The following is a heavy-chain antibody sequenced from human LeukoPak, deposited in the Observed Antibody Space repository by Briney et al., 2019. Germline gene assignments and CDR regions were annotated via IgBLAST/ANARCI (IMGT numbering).Heavy chain of an antibody. CDR3: AREHIVVSYFDY. Sequence: SETLSLTCTVSGGSISSYYWSWIRQPAGKGLEWIGRIYTSGSTNYNPSLKSRVTMAVDTSKNQFSLKLSSVTAADTAVYYCAREHIVVSYFDYWGQGTLVTVSS. D-gene: IGHD2-21*01. J-gene: IGHJ4*02. CDR2: IYTSGST. CDR1: GGSISSYY. V-gene: IGHV4-4*07.